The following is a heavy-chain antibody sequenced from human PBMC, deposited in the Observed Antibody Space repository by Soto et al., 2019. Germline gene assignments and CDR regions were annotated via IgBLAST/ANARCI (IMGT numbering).Heavy chain of an antibody. CDR3: AKVHRYSGYDRGDYFDY. CDR1: GFTFDDYA. Sequence: EVQLVESGGGLVQPGRSLRLSCAASGFTFDDYAMHWVRQAPGKGLEWVSGISWNSGSIGYADSVKGRFTISRDNAKNALDMQMNSRRAEDTALYYCAKVHRYSGYDRGDYFDYWGQGTLVTVSS. V-gene: IGHV3-9*01. CDR2: ISWNSGSI. D-gene: IGHD5-12*01. J-gene: IGHJ4*02.